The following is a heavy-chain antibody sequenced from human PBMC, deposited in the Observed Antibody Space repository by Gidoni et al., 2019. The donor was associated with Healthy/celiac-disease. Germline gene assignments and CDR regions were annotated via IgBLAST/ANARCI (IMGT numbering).Heavy chain of an antibody. Sequence: QVQLVQSGAEVKKPGASVKVSFKASGYTFPSYYMHWVRQAPGQGLEWMGIINPSGGSTSYAQKFQGRVTMTRDTSTSTVYMELSSLRSEDTAVYYCAREIAHQAGIAVAGTGFDYWGQGTLVTVSS. CDR3: AREIAHQAGIAVAGTGFDY. CDR1: GYTFPSYY. J-gene: IGHJ4*02. V-gene: IGHV1-46*01. CDR2: INPSGGST. D-gene: IGHD6-19*01.